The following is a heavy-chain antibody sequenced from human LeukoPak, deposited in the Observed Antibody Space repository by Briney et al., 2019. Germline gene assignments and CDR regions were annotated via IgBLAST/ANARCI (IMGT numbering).Heavy chain of an antibody. D-gene: IGHD5-18*01. Sequence: GGSLRLSCAASGFPFSSYWMSWVRQAPGKGLEWVANIKQDGSEKYYVDSVKGRFTISRDNAKNSLYLQMNSLRAEDTAVYYCARVGGLWLPRWFDYWGQGTLVTVSS. J-gene: IGHJ4*02. CDR3: ARVGGLWLPRWFDY. V-gene: IGHV3-7*01. CDR2: IKQDGSEK. CDR1: GFPFSSYW.